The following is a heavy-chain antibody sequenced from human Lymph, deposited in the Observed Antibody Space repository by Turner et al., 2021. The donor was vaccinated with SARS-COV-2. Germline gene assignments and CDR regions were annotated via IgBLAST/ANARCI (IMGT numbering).Heavy chain of an antibody. V-gene: IGHV5-51*01. CDR3: ARREWGGSLGHIDY. CDR2: IYPGYSDT. D-gene: IGHD3-3*01. Sequence: EVQLVQSGAEVRKTGESLRISCEGSGYTFTIYWSGWVRQLPGTGLGWMGIIYPGYSDTRCSQSFQGQVTISADKSISTAYLQWSSLKASDTAMYYCARREWGGSLGHIDYWGQGTLVTGSS. J-gene: IGHJ4*02. CDR1: GYTFTIYW.